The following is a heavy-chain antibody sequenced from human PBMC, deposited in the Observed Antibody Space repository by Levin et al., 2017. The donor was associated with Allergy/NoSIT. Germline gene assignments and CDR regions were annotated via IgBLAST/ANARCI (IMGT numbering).Heavy chain of an antibody. CDR3: ASLSPGVTSIS. CDR2: SRKRGYNYTT. Sequence: GESLKISCAASGFSLDDFHMDWVRQAPGKGLEWVGRSRKRGYNYTTAYAASVKGRFTVSRDDSQKSLYLQMSSLKIEDTALYYCASLSPGVTSISWGQGTLVAVSS. V-gene: IGHV3-72*01. CDR1: GFSLDDFH. D-gene: IGHD2-21*02. J-gene: IGHJ4*02.